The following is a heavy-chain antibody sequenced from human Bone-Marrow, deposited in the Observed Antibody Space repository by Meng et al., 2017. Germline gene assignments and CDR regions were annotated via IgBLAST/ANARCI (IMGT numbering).Heavy chain of an antibody. CDR1: GFTFSTSW. CDR2: MNDDGSDT. CDR3: AREVLYGDYGDY. Sequence: GESLKISCVASGFTFSTSWMHWVRQAPGKGLLWVSRMNDDGSDTDYADSVRGRFTISRDNAKNTLYLQMNSLRADDTAVYYCAREVLYGDYGDYWGQGTLVTVSS. J-gene: IGHJ4*02. V-gene: IGHV3-74*01. D-gene: IGHD4-17*01.